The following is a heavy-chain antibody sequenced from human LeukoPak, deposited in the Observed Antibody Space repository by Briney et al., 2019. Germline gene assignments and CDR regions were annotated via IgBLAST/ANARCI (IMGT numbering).Heavy chain of an antibody. CDR1: GASISSYY. D-gene: IGHD1-26*01. CDR2: MYTRGIT. CDR3: ARVGGGNFDY. Sequence: SETLSLTCTVSGASISSYYWCWVRQPAGKGLEWIGCMYTRGITSYNPSLKSRVTVSVGTSKNQFSLKLTSVTAADTAVFYCARVGGGNFDYWGQGTLVTVSS. J-gene: IGHJ4*02. V-gene: IGHV4-4*07.